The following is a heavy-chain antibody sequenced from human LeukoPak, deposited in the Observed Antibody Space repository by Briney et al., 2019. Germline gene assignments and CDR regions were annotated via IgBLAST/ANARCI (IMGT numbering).Heavy chain of an antibody. CDR1: GFTFDDYA. CDR2: ISWNSGSI. Sequence: HPGGSLRLSCAASGFTFDDYAMHWVRQAPGKGLEWVSGISWNSGSIGYADSVKGRFTISRDNAKNSLYLQMNSLRAEDTALYYCAKDAWSPDPAAGNRWFDPWGQGTLVTVSS. V-gene: IGHV3-9*01. J-gene: IGHJ5*02. D-gene: IGHD6-13*01. CDR3: AKDAWSPDPAAGNRWFDP.